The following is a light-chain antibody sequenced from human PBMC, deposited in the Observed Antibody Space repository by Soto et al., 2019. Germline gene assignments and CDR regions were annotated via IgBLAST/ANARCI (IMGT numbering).Light chain of an antibody. CDR3: AAWDDRLSGLV. J-gene: IGLJ2*01. Sequence: QSALTQPPSASGSPGQSVTISCTGTSSDVGGYNYVSWYHQLPGTAPKLVIYRNNQRPSGVPDRISGSKSGTSASLAISGLRSEDEADYYCAAWDDRLSGLVFGRGTKLTVL. CDR2: RNN. V-gene: IGLV1-47*01. CDR1: SSDVGGYNY.